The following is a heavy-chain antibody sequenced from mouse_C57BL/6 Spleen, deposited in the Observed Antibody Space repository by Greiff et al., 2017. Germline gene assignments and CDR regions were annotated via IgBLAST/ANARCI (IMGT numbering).Heavy chain of an antibody. CDR2: IWTGGGT. D-gene: IGHD1-1*01. Sequence: QVQLKQSGPGLVAPSQSLSITCTVSGFSLTSYAISWVRQPPGKGLEWLGIIWTGGGTNYNSALKSRLSISKDNSKSQVFLKMNSLQTDDTARYYCARRVYGSSYGYAMDYWGQGTSVTVSS. CDR1: GFSLTSYA. CDR3: ARRVYGSSYGYAMDY. V-gene: IGHV2-9-1*01. J-gene: IGHJ4*01.